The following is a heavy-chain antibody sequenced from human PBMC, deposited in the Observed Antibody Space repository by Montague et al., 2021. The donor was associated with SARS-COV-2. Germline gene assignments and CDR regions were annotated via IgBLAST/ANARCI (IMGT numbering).Heavy chain of an antibody. CDR3: ARKDYDSSGYWSGFFDY. CDR2: TYTSGST. V-gene: IGHV4-61*02. CDR1: GGSISSGSYY. J-gene: IGHJ4*02. D-gene: IGHD3-22*01. Sequence: TLSLTCTVSGGSISSGSYYWSWIRQPAGKGLEWIGRTYTSGSTNYNPSLKSRVTISVDTSKNQFSLKLSSVTAADTAVYYCARKDYDSSGYWSGFFDYWGQGTLVTVSS.